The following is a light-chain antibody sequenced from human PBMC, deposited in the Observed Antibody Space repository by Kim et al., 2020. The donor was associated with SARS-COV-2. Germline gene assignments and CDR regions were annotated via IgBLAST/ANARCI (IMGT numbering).Light chain of an antibody. CDR1: QGISSY. CDR2: TAS. J-gene: IGKJ4*01. Sequence: IQLTQSPSSLSASVGDRVTITCRASQGISSYLAWHQQKPGKAPKFLIYTASTLQSGVPPRFSGSGSGTDFTLTISSLQPEDFATYYCQQLNSYPLTFGGGTKVEIK. CDR3: QQLNSYPLT. V-gene: IGKV1-9*01.